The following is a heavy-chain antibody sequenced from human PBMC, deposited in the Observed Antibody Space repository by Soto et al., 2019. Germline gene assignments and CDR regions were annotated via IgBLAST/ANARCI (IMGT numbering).Heavy chain of an antibody. Sequence: PSETLSLTCTVSGGSISSSSYYWVWIRQPPGKGLEWIGSIYYSGSTYYNPSLKSRVTISVDTSKNHFSLKLTSVTAADTAVYYCARGSSGYYPGPFDYWGQGTLVTVSS. CDR3: ARGSSGYYPGPFDY. J-gene: IGHJ4*02. D-gene: IGHD3-22*01. V-gene: IGHV4-39*02. CDR2: IYYSGST. CDR1: GGSISSSSYY.